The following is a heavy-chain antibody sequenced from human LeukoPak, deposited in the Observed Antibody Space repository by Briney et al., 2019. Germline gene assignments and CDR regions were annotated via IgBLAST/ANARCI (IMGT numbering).Heavy chain of an antibody. CDR3: AKARGGFYYGSGSYYNDLAFDY. V-gene: IGHV3-23*01. D-gene: IGHD3-10*01. CDR1: GFTFSSYG. CDR2: ISGSGGST. Sequence: PGGSLRLSCAASGFTFSSYGMSWVRQAPGRGLEWVSAISGSGGSTYYADSVKGRFIISRDNSKNTLYLQMNSLRAEDTAVYYCAKARGGFYYGSGSYYNDLAFDYWGQGTLVTVSS. J-gene: IGHJ4*02.